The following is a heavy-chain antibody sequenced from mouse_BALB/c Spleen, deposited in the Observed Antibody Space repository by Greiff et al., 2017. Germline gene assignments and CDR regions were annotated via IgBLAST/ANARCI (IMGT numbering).Heavy chain of an antibody. CDR2: IRLKSNNYAT. D-gene: IGHD2-4*01. CDR3: TRSTMIKGYAMDY. V-gene: IGHV6-6*02. Sequence: EVKVEESGGGLVQPGGSMKHSCVASGFTFSNYWMNWVRQSPEKGLEWVAEIRLKSNNYATHYAESVKGRFTISRDDSKSSVYLQMNNLRAEDTGIYYCTRSTMIKGYAMDYWGQGTSVTVSS. CDR1: GFTFSNYW. J-gene: IGHJ4*01.